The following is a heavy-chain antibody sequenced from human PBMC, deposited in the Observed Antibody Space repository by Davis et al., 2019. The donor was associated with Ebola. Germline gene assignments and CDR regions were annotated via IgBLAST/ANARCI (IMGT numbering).Heavy chain of an antibody. CDR3: ARQRYYFGMDV. CDR2: ISASGSTI. CDR1: GFISSNYD. Sequence: GGSLTLSCVASGFISSNYDMNCVRQAPGKVLEWISYISASGSTIYYADSVKGRFTISRDNAKNSLSLQTNRLRDDDTATYYCARQRYYFGMDVWGQGTTVTVS. J-gene: IGHJ6*02. D-gene: IGHD5-24*01. V-gene: IGHV3-48*02.